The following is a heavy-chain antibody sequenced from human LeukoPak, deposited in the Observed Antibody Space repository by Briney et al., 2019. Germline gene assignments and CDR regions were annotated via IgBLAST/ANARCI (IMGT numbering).Heavy chain of an antibody. CDR1: GGSISSGDYY. CDR3: ARAALQLWLHPDY. Sequence: SETLSLTCTVSGGSISSGDYYWSWIRQPPGKGLEWIGYIYYSGSTYYNPSLKSRVTISVDTSKNQFSLKLSSVTAADTAVYYCARAALQLWLHPDYRGQGTLVTVSS. CDR2: IYYSGST. J-gene: IGHJ4*02. V-gene: IGHV4-30-4*08. D-gene: IGHD5-18*01.